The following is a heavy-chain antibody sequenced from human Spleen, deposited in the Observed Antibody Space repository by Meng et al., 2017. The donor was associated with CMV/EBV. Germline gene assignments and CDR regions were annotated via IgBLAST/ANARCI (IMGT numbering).Heavy chain of an antibody. J-gene: IGHJ4*02. D-gene: IGHD1-26*01. CDR1: GLSFIGIY. Sequence: GDGYGLSFIGIYWGWVGKAPGQGLGWVSIIYGDTKTYNTNSVKNRFTITSINSKTTVHLQMNRLSVENTAVYYWARVGGSHELGFDYWGLGTLVTVSS. CDR2: IYGDTKT. CDR3: ARVGGSHELGFDY. V-gene: IGHV3-53*01.